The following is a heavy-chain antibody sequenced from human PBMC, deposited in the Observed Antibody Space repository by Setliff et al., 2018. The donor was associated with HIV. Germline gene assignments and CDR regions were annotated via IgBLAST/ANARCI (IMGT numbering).Heavy chain of an antibody. CDR3: ATGLIMAPDY. V-gene: IGHV4-39*01. D-gene: IGHD2-8*01. Sequence: PSETLSLTCTVSGGSITTSSFYWGWIRQPPGKGLEWIGDIYYSGSTHYNPSLKSRVTISVDTSKNQFSLKLSSLTAADTAVYYCATGLIMAPDYWGQGSLVTVSS. J-gene: IGHJ4*02. CDR1: GGSITTSSFY. CDR2: IYYSGST.